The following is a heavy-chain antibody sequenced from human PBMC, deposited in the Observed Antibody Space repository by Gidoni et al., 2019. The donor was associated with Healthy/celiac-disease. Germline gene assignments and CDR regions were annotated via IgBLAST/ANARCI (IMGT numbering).Heavy chain of an antibody. CDR3: AKGVGLVIWLATPDY. CDR1: GFTFSRYA. J-gene: IGHJ4*02. Sequence: EVQLLESGGGLVPPGGYLRHSCAASGFTFSRYAMSWVRQAPGKGLEGVSAISGSGGSTYYADSVKGRFTISRDNSKNTLYLQMNSLRAEDTAVYYCAKGVGLVIWLATPDYWGQGTLVTVSS. V-gene: IGHV3-23*01. CDR2: ISGSGGST. D-gene: IGHD3-9*01.